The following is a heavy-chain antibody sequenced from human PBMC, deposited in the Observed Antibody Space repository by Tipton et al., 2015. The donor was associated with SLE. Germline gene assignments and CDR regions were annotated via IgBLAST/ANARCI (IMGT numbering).Heavy chain of an antibody. J-gene: IGHJ4*02. CDR2: IYYSGST. CDR1: GGSISSSSYY. Sequence: TLSLTCTVSGGSISSSSYYWGWIRQPPGKGLEWIGSIYYSGSTYYNPSLKSRVTISVDTSKNQFSLKLSSVTAADTAVYYCARGATGSSSWYYWGQGTLVTVS. CDR3: ARGATGSSSWYY. D-gene: IGHD6-13*01. V-gene: IGHV4-39*07.